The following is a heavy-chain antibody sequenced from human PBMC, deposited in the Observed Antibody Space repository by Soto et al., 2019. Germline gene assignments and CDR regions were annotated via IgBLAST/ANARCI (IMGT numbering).Heavy chain of an antibody. CDR1: GYTLTELS. V-gene: IGHV1-24*01. J-gene: IGHJ4*02. Sequence: ASVKVSCKVSGYTLTELSMHWVRQAPGKGLEWMGGFDPEDGETIYAQKFQGRVTMTEDTSTDTAYMELSSLRSEDTAVYYCATTNLWSGYYHFDYSGQGTLVTVSS. CDR2: FDPEDGET. CDR3: ATTNLWSGYYHFDY. D-gene: IGHD3-3*01.